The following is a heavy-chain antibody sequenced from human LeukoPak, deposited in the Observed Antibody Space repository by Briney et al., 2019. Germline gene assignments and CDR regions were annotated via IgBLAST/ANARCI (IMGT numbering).Heavy chain of an antibody. CDR3: ASRSYAHTL. CDR2: IKQDGSEQ. V-gene: IGHV3-7*01. CDR1: GIIITSYW. D-gene: IGHD3-16*01. Sequence: GGSLRLSCAASGIIITSYWMSWVRQTPGKGLEWVANIKQDGSEQNYVDSVKGRFTIFRDNARNSLYLQMNSLRAEDTAVYYCASRSYAHTLGGQGTLVIVSS. J-gene: IGHJ4*02.